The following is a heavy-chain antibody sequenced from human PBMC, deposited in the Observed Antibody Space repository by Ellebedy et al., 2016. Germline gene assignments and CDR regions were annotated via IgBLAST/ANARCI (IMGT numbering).Heavy chain of an antibody. D-gene: IGHD3-9*01. J-gene: IGHJ5*02. Sequence: SVKVSCXAPGGTFGSYDIIWVRQAPGQGLEWMGGIMPMFGTVKYAQKFQGRVTITADGSTYTALELSSLRSEDTAVYYCARIQKDDILTRGWFNPWGQGTLVTVSS. CDR2: IMPMFGTV. CDR1: GGTFGSYD. CDR3: ARIQKDDILTRGWFNP. V-gene: IGHV1-69*13.